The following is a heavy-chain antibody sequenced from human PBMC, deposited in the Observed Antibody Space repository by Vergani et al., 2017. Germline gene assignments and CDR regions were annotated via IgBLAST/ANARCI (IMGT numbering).Heavy chain of an antibody. CDR1: GFRVTTYY. CDR3: TRSECSGTTCYGHYFDL. Sequence: VELLESGGGLAQPGGSLRVSCSASGFRVTTYYMSWVRQAPGKGLEWVSVIKSDGRTYYAGSVRGRFTIARDISRNAVYLQMNILRVEDTGVYYCTRSECSGTTCYGHYFDLCGHGILVTVSS. V-gene: IGHV3-66*02. J-gene: IGHJ4*01. CDR2: IKSDGRT. D-gene: IGHD2-15*01.